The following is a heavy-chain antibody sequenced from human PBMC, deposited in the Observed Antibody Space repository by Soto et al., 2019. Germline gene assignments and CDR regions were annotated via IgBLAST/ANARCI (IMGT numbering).Heavy chain of an antibody. V-gene: IGHV4-61*01. CDR3: ARDGITMVRGVVYYYGMDV. CDR1: GGSVSSGSYY. Sequence: PSETLSLTCTVSGGSVSSGSYYWSWIRQPPGKGLEWFGYIYYSGSTNYNPSLKSRVTISVDTSKNQFSLKLSSVTAADTAVYYCARDGITMVRGVVYYYGMDVWGQGTTVTVSS. J-gene: IGHJ6*02. D-gene: IGHD3-10*01. CDR2: IYYSGST.